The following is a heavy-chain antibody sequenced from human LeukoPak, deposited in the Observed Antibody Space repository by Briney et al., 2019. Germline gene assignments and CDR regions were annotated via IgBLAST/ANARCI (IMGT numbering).Heavy chain of an antibody. J-gene: IGHJ4*02. D-gene: IGHD6-13*01. CDR2: ISGSGGST. Sequence: GSLRLSCAASGFTFSSYAMSWVRQAPGKGLGWVSAISGSGGSTYYADSVKGRFTISRDNSKNTLYLQMNSLRAEDTAVYYCAKTGTPWYYFDYWGQGTLVTVSS. CDR3: AKTGTPWYYFDY. V-gene: IGHV3-23*01. CDR1: GFTFSSYA.